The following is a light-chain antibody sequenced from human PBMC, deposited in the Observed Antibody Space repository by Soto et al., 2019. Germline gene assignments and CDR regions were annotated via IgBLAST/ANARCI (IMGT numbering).Light chain of an antibody. V-gene: IGLV1-40*01. CDR2: GNT. CDR3: QSYDSSLSVSYV. Sequence: QSVLTQPPSVSGAPGQRVTISCTGSSSNIGAGYDVHWYQQRPGTAPKLLIYGNTNRPSGVPDRFSGSKSGTSASLAITGLQAEDEAHYYCQSYDSSLSVSYVFGTGTKVTVL. CDR1: SSNIGAGYD. J-gene: IGLJ1*01.